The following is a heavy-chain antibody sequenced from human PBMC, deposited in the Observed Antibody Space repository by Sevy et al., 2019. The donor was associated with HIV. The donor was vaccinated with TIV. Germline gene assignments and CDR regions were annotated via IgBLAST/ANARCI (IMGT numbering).Heavy chain of an antibody. Sequence: GGSLRLSCAASGFTFSSYGMHWVRPAPGKGLEWVAFVRYDGSNKHYADSVKGRFTISRDNSKNKLYLQMNSLRAEDTAVYYCAIVADYYYDVYYFDYWGQGTLVTVSS. V-gene: IGHV3-30*02. CDR3: AIVADYYYDVYYFDY. D-gene: IGHD1-26*01. J-gene: IGHJ4*02. CDR1: GFTFSSYG. CDR2: VRYDGSNK.